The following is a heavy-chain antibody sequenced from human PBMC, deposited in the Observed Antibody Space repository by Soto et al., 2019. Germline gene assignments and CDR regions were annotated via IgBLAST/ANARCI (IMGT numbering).Heavy chain of an antibody. D-gene: IGHD3-3*01. Sequence: QVQLQESGPGLVKPSQTLSLTCTVSGASISSGDYYWSWIRQPPGKGLEWFAYISYRGTTYYNPSLKSRVTMSVDTSKNQFSLKLNSVNAADTAVYYCVRALGSRFMEWPRFDPWGQGTLVTVSS. CDR3: VRALGSRFMEWPRFDP. V-gene: IGHV4-30-4*01. CDR1: GASISSGDYY. CDR2: ISYRGTT. J-gene: IGHJ5*02.